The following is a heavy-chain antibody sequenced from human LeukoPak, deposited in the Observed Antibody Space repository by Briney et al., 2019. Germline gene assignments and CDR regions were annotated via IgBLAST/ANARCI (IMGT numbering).Heavy chain of an antibody. D-gene: IGHD3-22*01. CDR3: ARPQGIDYYDSTYDAFDI. CDR2: ISSGGSTI. J-gene: IGHJ3*02. CDR1: GFTFSDYY. Sequence: GGSLRLSCAASGFTFSDYYMSWIRQAPGKGLEWVSYISSGGSTIYYADSVKGRFTISRDNAKNSLYLQMNSLRAEDTAVYYCARPQGIDYYDSTYDAFDIWGQGTMVTVSS. V-gene: IGHV3-11*01.